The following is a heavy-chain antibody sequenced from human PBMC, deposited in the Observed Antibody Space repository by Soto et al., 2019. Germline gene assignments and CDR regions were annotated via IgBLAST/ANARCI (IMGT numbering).Heavy chain of an antibody. CDR2: IITIYGKA. J-gene: IGHJ6*02. V-gene: IGHV1-69*01. Sequence: QVQLVQSGAEVKRPGSSVKVSCKASGCTFSSFAISWVRQAPGQGLEWMGWIITIYGKANFAQKFQGRVTMSEDASTRTASMELSSLRSEDTAVYYWAKDRRAGGESYYYYAIDVWGQGTTVTVSS. D-gene: IGHD7-27*01. CDR3: AKDRRAGGESYYYYAIDV. CDR1: GCTFSSFA.